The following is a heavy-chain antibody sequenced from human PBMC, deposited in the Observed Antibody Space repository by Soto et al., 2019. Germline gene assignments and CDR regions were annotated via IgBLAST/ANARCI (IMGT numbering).Heavy chain of an antibody. CDR2: ISSSAGAK. V-gene: IGHV3-48*03. D-gene: IGHD4-17*01. Sequence: EVQLAESGGGLVQPGGSLRLSCAASGFSFGSYEMNWVRQAPGKGLEWVSFISSSAGAKHYADSVKGRFTISRDNAKNSLFLQMNSLRAEDTAVYYCARGIFAYGGHSGFAYWGQGTLVTVSS. J-gene: IGHJ4*02. CDR3: ARGIFAYGGHSGFAY. CDR1: GFSFGSYE.